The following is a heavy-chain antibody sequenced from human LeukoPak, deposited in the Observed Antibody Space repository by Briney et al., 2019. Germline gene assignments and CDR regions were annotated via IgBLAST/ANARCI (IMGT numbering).Heavy chain of an antibody. CDR2: MNPNSGNT. V-gene: IGHV1-8*01. CDR3: ARGVKDFWSGYYPNFDY. D-gene: IGHD3-3*01. CDR1: GYTFTSYD. J-gene: IGHJ4*02. Sequence: ASVKVSCKASGYTFTSYDINWVRQAPGQGLEWMGWMNPNSGNTGYAQKFQGRVTMTRNTSISTAYMELSSLRSEDTAVYYCARGVKDFWSGYYPNFDYWGQGTLVTVSS.